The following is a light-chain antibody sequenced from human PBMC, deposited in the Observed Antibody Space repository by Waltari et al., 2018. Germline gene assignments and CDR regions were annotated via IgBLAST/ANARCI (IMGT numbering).Light chain of an antibody. Sequence: QSVLTQPPSASGTPGQRVTISCSGSSSNIGTNIVNWYQQLPGTAPKLLIHSNDQRPSGVPDRFSGSKSGTSASLASSGLQSEDEADYYCAAWDDSLNGLWVFGGGTKLTVL. CDR1: SSNIGTNI. CDR3: AAWDDSLNGLWV. V-gene: IGLV1-44*01. CDR2: SND. J-gene: IGLJ3*02.